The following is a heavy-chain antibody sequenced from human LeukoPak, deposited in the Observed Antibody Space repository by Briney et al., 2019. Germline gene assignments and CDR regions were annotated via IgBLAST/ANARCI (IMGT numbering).Heavy chain of an antibody. Sequence: GGSLRLSCAASGFTFSSYAMSWVRQAPGKGLEWVSAISGSGGSTYYADSVKGRFTISRDNSKNTLYLQMSSLRAEDTAVYYCAKDQYCSSTSCYGMDVWGQGTTVTVSS. V-gene: IGHV3-23*01. CDR3: AKDQYCSSTSCYGMDV. CDR2: ISGSGGST. D-gene: IGHD2-2*01. CDR1: GFTFSSYA. J-gene: IGHJ6*02.